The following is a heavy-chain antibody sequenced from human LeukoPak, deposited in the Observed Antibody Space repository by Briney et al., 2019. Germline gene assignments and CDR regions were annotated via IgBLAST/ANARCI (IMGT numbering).Heavy chain of an antibody. D-gene: IGHD6-13*01. CDR1: GGTFSSYA. J-gene: IGHJ4*02. Sequence: SVKLSCKASGGTFSSYAISWVRQAPGQGLEWMGRIIPILGIANYAQKFQGRVTITADKSTSTAYMELSSLRSEDTAVYYCARESGYSSSSGYWGQGTLVTVSS. V-gene: IGHV1-69*04. CDR3: ARESGYSSSSGY. CDR2: IIPILGIA.